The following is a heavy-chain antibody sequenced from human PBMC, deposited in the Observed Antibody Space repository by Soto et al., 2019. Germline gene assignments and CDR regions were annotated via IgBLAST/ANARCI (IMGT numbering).Heavy chain of an antibody. V-gene: IGHV4-30-4*01. CDR3: ARSNSSGYYFRYYFDY. CDR2: IYYSGST. J-gene: IGHJ4*02. CDR1: GGSISSGDYY. Sequence: PSETLSLTCTFSGGSISSGDYYWSWIRQPPGKGLEWIGYIYYSGSTYYNPSLKSRVTISVDTSKNQFSLKLSSVTAADTAVYYCARSNSSGYYFRYYFDYWGQGTLVTVSS. D-gene: IGHD3-22*01.